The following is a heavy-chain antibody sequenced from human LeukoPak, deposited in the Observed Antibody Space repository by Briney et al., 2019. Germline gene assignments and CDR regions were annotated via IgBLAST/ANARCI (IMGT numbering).Heavy chain of an antibody. Sequence: GASVKVSCKASGYTFTSYAMNWVRQAPGQGLEWMGWINTNTGNPTYAQGFTGRFVFSLDTSVSTAYLQISSLKAEDTAVYYCASNSGYDYLSSYYYYYYYMDVWGKGTTVTVSS. J-gene: IGHJ6*03. CDR2: INTNTGNP. V-gene: IGHV7-4-1*02. D-gene: IGHD5-12*01. CDR1: GYTFTSYA. CDR3: ASNSGYDYLSSYYYYYYYMDV.